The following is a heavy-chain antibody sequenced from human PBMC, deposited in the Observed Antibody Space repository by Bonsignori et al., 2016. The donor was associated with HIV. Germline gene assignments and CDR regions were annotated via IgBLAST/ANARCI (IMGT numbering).Heavy chain of an antibody. V-gene: IGHV3-30-3*01. CDR1: RFTFSTYT. CDR3: ARVARGNKDAFDI. Sequence: GGSLRLSCAASRFTFSTYTMHWVRQAPGKGLEWVADISYDGGNKYYADSLKGRFTISRDNSKNTLYLQMNSLRAEDTAVYYCARVARGNKDAFDIWGQGTRVTVSS. J-gene: IGHJ3*02. CDR2: ISYDGGNK. D-gene: IGHD1/OR15-1a*01.